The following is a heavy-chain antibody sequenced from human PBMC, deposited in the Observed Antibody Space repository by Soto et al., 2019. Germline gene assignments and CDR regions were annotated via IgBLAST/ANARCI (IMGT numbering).Heavy chain of an antibody. V-gene: IGHV1-18*04. CDR1: GYTFTSYG. D-gene: IGHD2-15*01. CDR2: ISAYNGNT. J-gene: IGHJ4*02. CDR3: ARAGELVVVAAADY. Sequence: ASVKVSCNASGYTFTSYGISWVRQAPGKGLEWMGWISAYNGNTNYAQKLQGRVTMTTDTSTSTAYMELRSLRSDDTAVYYCARAGELVVVAAADYWGQGTLVTVSS.